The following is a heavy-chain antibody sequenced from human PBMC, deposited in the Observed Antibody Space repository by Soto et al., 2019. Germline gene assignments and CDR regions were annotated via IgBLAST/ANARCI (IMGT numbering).Heavy chain of an antibody. J-gene: IGHJ5*02. Sequence: SETLSLTCGVSGGTVASSHWWSWVRQSPGGGLEWIGSVYHTGDTNFNPSLQSRVTISVDKSNNQFSLRLNSLTAADTAVYFCAREIVTAGGNNYFDPWGPGTLVTVSS. CDR3: AREIVTAGGNNYFDP. D-gene: IGHD2-21*02. CDR2: VYHTGDT. CDR1: GGTVASSHW. V-gene: IGHV4-4*02.